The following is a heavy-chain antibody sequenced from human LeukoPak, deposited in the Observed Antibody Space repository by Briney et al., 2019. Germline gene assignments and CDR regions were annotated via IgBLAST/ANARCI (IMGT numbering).Heavy chain of an antibody. V-gene: IGHV4-4*07. CDR2: IYSSGST. J-gene: IGHJ2*01. D-gene: IGHD2-21*02. Sequence: SETLSLTCTVSRGSINNYYWSWIRQPAGKGLEWIGRIYSSGSTNYNPSLKSRVTMSVDTSMNQFSLKLSSVTAADTAVYYCARDKEYCGGDCSYWYFDLWGRGTAVTVSS. CDR3: ARDKEYCGGDCSYWYFDL. CDR1: RGSINNYY.